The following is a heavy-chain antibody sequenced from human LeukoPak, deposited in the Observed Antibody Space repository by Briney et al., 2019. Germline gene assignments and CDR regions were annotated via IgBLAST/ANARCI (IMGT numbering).Heavy chain of an antibody. Sequence: AGGSLRLSCAASGFTVSSNYLSWVRQAPGKGLEWISDIYSGGSTYYADSVKGRFTISRDNSKNPLYLQMNSLSAADTAVYYCARDLGGYYFDYWGQGTLVTVSS. D-gene: IGHD3-16*01. CDR1: GFTVSSNY. V-gene: IGHV3-53*01. CDR3: ARDLGGYYFDY. CDR2: IYSGGST. J-gene: IGHJ4*02.